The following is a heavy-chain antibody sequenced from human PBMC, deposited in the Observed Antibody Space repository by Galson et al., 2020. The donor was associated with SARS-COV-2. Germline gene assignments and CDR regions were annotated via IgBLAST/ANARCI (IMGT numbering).Heavy chain of an antibody. CDR3: ARNPHTYYYASSGYSDAFDI. Sequence: GESLKISCKGSGYSFTSYWIGWVRQMLGKGLEWMGIIYPGDSDTRYSPSFQGQVTISADKSISTAYLQWSSLKASDTAMYDCARNPHTYYYASSGYSDAFDIWGQGTMVTVSS. J-gene: IGHJ3*02. CDR2: IYPGDSDT. CDR1: GYSFTSYW. V-gene: IGHV5-51*01. D-gene: IGHD3-22*01.